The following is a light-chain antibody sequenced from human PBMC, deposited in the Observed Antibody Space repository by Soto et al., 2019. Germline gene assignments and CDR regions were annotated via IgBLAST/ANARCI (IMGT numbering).Light chain of an antibody. CDR1: QSVDSSF. V-gene: IGKV3-15*01. Sequence: EIVLTQSPGTLSLSPGERATLSCRASQSVDSSFLGWYQQKPGQAPRLLISDASTRATGIPARFSGSGSGTEFTLTVSSLQSEDFAVYYCQQYIKWPITFGQGTRLEIK. CDR2: DAS. J-gene: IGKJ5*01. CDR3: QQYIKWPIT.